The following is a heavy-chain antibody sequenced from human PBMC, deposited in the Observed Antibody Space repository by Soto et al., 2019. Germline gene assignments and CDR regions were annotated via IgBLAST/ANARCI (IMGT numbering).Heavy chain of an antibody. CDR2: INHSGST. Sequence: XETLCLTCSVDGWSFSGYYWGWIRQPPGKGLEWIGEINHSGSTNYNPSLKSRVTISVDTSKNQFSLKLSSVTAADTAVYYCARVLVWYYYGSGHFDYWRQGTLVTVSS. V-gene: IGHV4-34*01. D-gene: IGHD3-10*01. J-gene: IGHJ4*02. CDR1: GWSFSGYY. CDR3: ARVLVWYYYGSGHFDY.